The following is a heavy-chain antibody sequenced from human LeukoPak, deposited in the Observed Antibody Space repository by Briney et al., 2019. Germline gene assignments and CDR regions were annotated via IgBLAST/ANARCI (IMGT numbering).Heavy chain of an antibody. CDR1: GFTFDDYA. D-gene: IGHD2-15*01. CDR3: AKDKGSLRYYFDY. V-gene: IGHV3-9*01. CDR2: ISWNSGSI. Sequence: PGRSLRLSCAASGFTFDDYAMHWVRQAPGKGLEWXXXISWNSGSIGYADSVKGRFTISRDNAKNSLYLQMNSLRAEDTALYYCAKDKGSLRYYFDYWGQGTLVTVPS. J-gene: IGHJ4*02.